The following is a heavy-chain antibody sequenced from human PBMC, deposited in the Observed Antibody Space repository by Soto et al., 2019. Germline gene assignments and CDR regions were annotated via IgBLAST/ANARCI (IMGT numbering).Heavy chain of an antibody. CDR2: ISGSGGST. Sequence: GGSLRLSCAASGFTFSSYAMSWVRQAPGKGLEWVSAISGSGGSTYYADSVKGRFTISRDNSKNTLYLQMNSLRAEDTAVYYCAAQPPPRPPSWVVVVITGAASDIWGQGTMVTVSS. J-gene: IGHJ3*02. D-gene: IGHD3-22*01. V-gene: IGHV3-23*01. CDR3: AAQPPPRPPSWVVVVITGAASDI. CDR1: GFTFSSYA.